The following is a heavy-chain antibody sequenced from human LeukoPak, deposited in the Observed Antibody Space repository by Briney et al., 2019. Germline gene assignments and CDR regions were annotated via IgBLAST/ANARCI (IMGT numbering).Heavy chain of an antibody. CDR2: INSDGINT. J-gene: IGHJ5*02. Sequence: GGSLRLSCAASGFTFSNYWTHWVRQAPGKGLVWVSRINSDGINTSYTDSVKGRFTISRDNAKNTLNLQMNSLRAEDTAVYYCARDLGQYYDTSDNWFDPWGQGTRVTVSS. D-gene: IGHD3-22*01. V-gene: IGHV3-74*01. CDR1: GFTFSNYW. CDR3: ARDLGQYYDTSDNWFDP.